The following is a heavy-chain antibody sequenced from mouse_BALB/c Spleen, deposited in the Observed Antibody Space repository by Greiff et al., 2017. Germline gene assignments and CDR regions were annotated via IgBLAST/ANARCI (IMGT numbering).Heavy chain of an antibody. Sequence: VQLQQSGPELVKPGASVKISCKASGYSFTGYYMHWVKQSHVKSLEWIGRINPYNGATSYNQNFKDKASLTVDKSSSTAYMELHSLTSEDSAVYYCARGYYRYEGAMDYWGQGTSVTVSS. D-gene: IGHD2-14*01. V-gene: IGHV1-31*01. CDR3: ARGYYRYEGAMDY. J-gene: IGHJ4*01. CDR1: GYSFTGYY. CDR2: INPYNGAT.